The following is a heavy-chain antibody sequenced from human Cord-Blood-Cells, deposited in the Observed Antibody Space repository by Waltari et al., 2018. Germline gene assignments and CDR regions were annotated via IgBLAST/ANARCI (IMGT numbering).Heavy chain of an antibody. V-gene: IGHV1-2*04. Sequence: QVQLVQSGAEVKKPGASVKVSCKASGYTFTGYYMHWVRQAPGQGLEWMGWINPNSGGTNYAQKVQGWVTMTRDTAISTAYMELSRLRSDDTAVYYCARVSSPYSSSSFDYWGQGTLVTVSS. J-gene: IGHJ4*02. CDR2: INPNSGGT. CDR1: GYTFTGYY. CDR3: ARVSSPYSSSSFDY. D-gene: IGHD6-6*01.